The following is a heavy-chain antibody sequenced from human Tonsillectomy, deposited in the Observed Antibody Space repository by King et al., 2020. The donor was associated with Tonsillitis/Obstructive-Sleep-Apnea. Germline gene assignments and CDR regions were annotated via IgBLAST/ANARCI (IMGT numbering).Heavy chain of an antibody. Sequence: QLVQSGAEVKKPGASVKVSCKVSGYTLTELSMHWVRQAPGKGLEWMGGFDPEDGETIYAQKFQGRVTMTEDTSTDTAYMELSSLRSEDTAVYYCATLKGPRDDYDFWSGYYFDYWGQGPLVTVSS. J-gene: IGHJ4*02. V-gene: IGHV1-24*01. CDR2: FDPEDGET. CDR1: GYTLTELS. CDR3: ATLKGPRDDYDFWSGYYFDY. D-gene: IGHD3-3*01.